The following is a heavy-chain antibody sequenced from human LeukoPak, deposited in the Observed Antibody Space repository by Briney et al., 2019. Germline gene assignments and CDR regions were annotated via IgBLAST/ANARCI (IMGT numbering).Heavy chain of an antibody. D-gene: IGHD3-10*01. CDR2: ISGSGGST. CDR3: AKDSGSGTYYSANAFDI. Sequence: RGSLRLSCAASGFTFSNYAMSWVRQAPGKGLEWVSGISGSGGSTHYSASVKGRFTISRDNPKNTLYLQMNSLRAEDTAVYYCAKDSGSGTYYSANAFDIWGQGTMVTVSP. V-gene: IGHV3-23*01. J-gene: IGHJ3*02. CDR1: GFTFSNYA.